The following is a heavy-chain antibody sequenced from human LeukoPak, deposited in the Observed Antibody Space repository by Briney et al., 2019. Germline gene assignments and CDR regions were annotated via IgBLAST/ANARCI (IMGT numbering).Heavy chain of an antibody. V-gene: IGHV3-53*01. J-gene: IGHJ4*02. CDR2: IYSGGST. D-gene: IGHD6-19*01. CDR3: ARSNANWYSSGWYSDY. Sequence: GGSLRLSCAASGLTVSSNYMSWVRQAPGKGLEWVSVIYSGGSTYYADSVKGRFTISRDNSKNTLYLQMNSLRAEDTAVYYCARSNANWYSSGWYSDYWGQGTLVTVSS. CDR1: GLTVSSNY.